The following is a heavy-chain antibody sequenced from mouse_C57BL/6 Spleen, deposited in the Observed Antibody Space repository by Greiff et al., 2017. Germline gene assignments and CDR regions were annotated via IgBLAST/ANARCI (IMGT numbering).Heavy chain of an antibody. CDR2: ISNKANGYTT. J-gene: IGHJ2*01. V-gene: IGHV7-3*01. CDR1: GFTFTDYY. CDR3: ATTPYYDGSRYYFDY. Sequence: EVKLVESGGGLVQPGGSLSLSCAASGFTFTDYYMSWVRQPPGKALEWLGFISNKANGYTTEYSASVKGRFTISRDTSHSILYLQMNALGAEDSATYYCATTPYYDGSRYYFDYWGQGTTLTVAS. D-gene: IGHD1-1*01.